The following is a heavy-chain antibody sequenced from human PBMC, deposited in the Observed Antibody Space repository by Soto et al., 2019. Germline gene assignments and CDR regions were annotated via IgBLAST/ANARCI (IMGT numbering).Heavy chain of an antibody. CDR3: ARDSGYDSGMDV. CDR1: GGSISSYY. Sequence: SETLSLTCTVSGGSISSYYWSWIRQPAGKGLEWIGRIYSGGSTNYNPFFKSRVTMSVDTSKNQFSLKLRSVTAADTAVYYCARDSGYDSGMDVWGQGTTVTVSS. J-gene: IGHJ6*02. V-gene: IGHV4-4*07. CDR2: IYSGGST. D-gene: IGHD5-12*01.